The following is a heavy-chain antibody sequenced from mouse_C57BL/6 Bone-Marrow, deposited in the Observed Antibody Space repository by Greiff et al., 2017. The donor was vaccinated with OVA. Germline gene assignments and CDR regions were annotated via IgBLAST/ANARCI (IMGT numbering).Heavy chain of an antibody. CDR3: ARGRNYGTFDY. D-gene: IGHD1-1*01. CDR2: IYPRSGNT. CDR1: GYTFTSYG. V-gene: IGHV1-81*01. J-gene: IGHJ2*01. Sequence: QVQLKESGAELARPGASVKLSCKASGYTFTSYGISWVKQRTGQGLEWIGEIYPRSGNTYYNEKFKGKATLTADKSSSTAYMELRSLTSEDSAVYFCARGRNYGTFDYWGQGTTLTVSS.